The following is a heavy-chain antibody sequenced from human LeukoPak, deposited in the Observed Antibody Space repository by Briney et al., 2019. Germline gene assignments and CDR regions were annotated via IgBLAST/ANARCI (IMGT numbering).Heavy chain of an antibody. CDR2: ISSSSSYI. Sequence: GGSLRLSCAASGFTFSSYSMNWVRQAPGKGLEWVSSISSSSSYIYYADSVKGRFTISRDNAKNSLYLQMNSLRAEDTAVYYCAREYSGSAYYYGMDVWGQGTTVTVSS. CDR3: AREYSGSAYYYGMDV. CDR1: GFTFSSYS. D-gene: IGHD1-26*01. J-gene: IGHJ6*02. V-gene: IGHV3-21*01.